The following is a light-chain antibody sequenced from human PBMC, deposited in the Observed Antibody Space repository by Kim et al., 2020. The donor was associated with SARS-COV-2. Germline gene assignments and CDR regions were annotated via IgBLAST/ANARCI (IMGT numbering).Light chain of an antibody. Sequence: SPGEGTSPPSSARRGVRSTYVAWYQQKPEQAHKRLFYGASSLATGVPHRVRGSGSGKDFTLTISRLEPEDFAYYYCQQYGRSGRTFGQGTQLEIK. CDR1: RGVRSTY. CDR2: GAS. J-gene: IGKJ5*01. V-gene: IGKV3-20*01. CDR3: QQYGRSGRT.